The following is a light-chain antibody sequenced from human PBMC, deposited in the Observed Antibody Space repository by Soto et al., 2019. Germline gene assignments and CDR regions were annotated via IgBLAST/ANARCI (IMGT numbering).Light chain of an antibody. CDR2: EVS. Sequence: QSALTQPPSASGSPGQSVTLSCTGTSSDVGGYNYVSWYQQHPGKAPQLMIYEVSKRPSGVPDRFSGSKSGNTASLTVSGLQVEDEADYYCSAYAGSNNLVVFGGGTKLTVL. V-gene: IGLV2-8*01. CDR1: SSDVGGYNY. CDR3: SAYAGSNNLVV. J-gene: IGLJ2*01.